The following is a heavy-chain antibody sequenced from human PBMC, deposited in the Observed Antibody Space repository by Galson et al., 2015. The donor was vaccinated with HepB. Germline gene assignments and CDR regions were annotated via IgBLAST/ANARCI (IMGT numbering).Heavy chain of an antibody. Sequence: QSGAEVKKPGESLRISCKASGYTFTSYAMNWVRQAPGQGLEWMGWINTNTGNPTYAQGFTGRFVFSLDTSVSTAYLQISSLKAEDTAVYYCARDDYYDSSPPLDYWGQGTLVTVSS. CDR2: INTNTGNP. D-gene: IGHD3-22*01. V-gene: IGHV7-4-1*02. CDR3: ARDDYYDSSPPLDY. J-gene: IGHJ4*02. CDR1: GYTFTSYA.